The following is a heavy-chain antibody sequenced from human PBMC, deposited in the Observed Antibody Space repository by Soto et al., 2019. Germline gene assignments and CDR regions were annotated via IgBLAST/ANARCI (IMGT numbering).Heavy chain of an antibody. D-gene: IGHD3-22*01. CDR1: GFTFSSHG. Sequence: QVQLVESGGGVVQPGRSLRLSCAASGFTFSSHGMHWVRQAPGKGLEWVAVISYDGSNTYSADSVRGRFTISRDNSKNTLSLHMDSLRAEDTAVYYCAKVADYYHSSGYFDFWGQGTLVTVSS. J-gene: IGHJ5*01. CDR3: AKVADYYHSSGYFDF. CDR2: ISYDGSNT. V-gene: IGHV3-30*18.